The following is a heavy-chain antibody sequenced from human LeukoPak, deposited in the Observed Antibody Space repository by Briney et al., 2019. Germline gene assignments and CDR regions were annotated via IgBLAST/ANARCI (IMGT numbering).Heavy chain of an antibody. J-gene: IGHJ6*01. V-gene: IGHV3-48*03. Sequence: PGGSLRLSCAASGFTFSSYEMNWVRQAPGQGLEWVSYINSSGSTIYYADSVKGRFTISRDNAKNSLYLQMISLRAEDTAVYYCARSNIVATNLYYHYYGMDVWGQGTTVTVSS. D-gene: IGHD5-12*01. CDR3: ARSNIVATNLYYHYYGMDV. CDR1: GFTFSSYE. CDR2: INSSGSTI.